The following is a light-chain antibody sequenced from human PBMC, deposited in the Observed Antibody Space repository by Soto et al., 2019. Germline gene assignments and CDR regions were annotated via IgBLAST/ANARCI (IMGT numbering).Light chain of an antibody. Sequence: QSVLTQPPSVSAAPGQKVTISCSGSSSNIGSNYVSWYQQLTGTAPKLLISDNNKRPSGIPDRFAGSKSGTSATMGITGLQTGDEADYYCGTWDSSLSLVVFGGGTKRIVL. J-gene: IGLJ2*01. V-gene: IGLV1-51*01. CDR3: GTWDSSLSLVV. CDR1: SSNIGSNY. CDR2: DNN.